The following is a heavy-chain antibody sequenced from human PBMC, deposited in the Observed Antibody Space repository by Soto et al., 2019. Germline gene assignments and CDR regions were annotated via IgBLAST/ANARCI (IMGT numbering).Heavy chain of an antibody. Sequence: QVQLVQSGAEVKKPGASVKVSCKASGYTFTSYYMHWVRQAPGQGLEWMGIINPSGGSTSYAQTLRGRVPVSRHTSAVTGCMELSSRITEETAVYCGARAVGSGGVRMPVDEWGQGTLVPVSA. D-gene: IGHD2-2*01. CDR2: INPSGGST. CDR3: ARAVGSGGVRMPVDE. CDR1: GYTFTSYY. J-gene: IGHJ4*02. V-gene: IGHV1-46*04.